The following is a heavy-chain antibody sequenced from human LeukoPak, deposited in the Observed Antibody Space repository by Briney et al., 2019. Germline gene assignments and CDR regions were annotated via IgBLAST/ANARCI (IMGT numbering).Heavy chain of an antibody. CDR3: ARSPMRIYCSSTSCYKWYFDY. Sequence: SVKVSCKASGGTFSSYAISWVRQAPGQGLEWMGGIIPIFGTANYAQKFQGRVTITADESTSTAYMELSSLRSEDTAVYYCARSPMRIYCSSTSCYKWYFDYWGQGTLVTVSS. CDR2: IIPIFGTA. D-gene: IGHD2-2*02. V-gene: IGHV1-69*01. CDR1: GGTFSSYA. J-gene: IGHJ4*02.